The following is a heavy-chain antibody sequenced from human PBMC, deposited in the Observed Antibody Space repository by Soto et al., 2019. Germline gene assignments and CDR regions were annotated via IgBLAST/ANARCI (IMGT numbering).Heavy chain of an antibody. V-gene: IGHV3-49*03. CDR1: GFTFGDYA. D-gene: IGHD2-2*01. CDR3: TRGRLGYCISTSCLRWFDP. J-gene: IGHJ5*02. Sequence: GGSLRLSCTASGFTFGDYAMSWFRQAPGKGLEWVGFIRSKAYGGTTEYAASVKGRFTISRDDSKSIAYLQMNSLKTEDTAVYYCTRGRLGYCISTSCLRWFDPWGQGSLVTVSS. CDR2: IRSKAYGGTT.